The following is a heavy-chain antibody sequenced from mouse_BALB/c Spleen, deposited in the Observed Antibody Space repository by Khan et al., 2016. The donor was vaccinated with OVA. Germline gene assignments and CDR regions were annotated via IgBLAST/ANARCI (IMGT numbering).Heavy chain of an antibody. D-gene: IGHD2-3*01. Sequence: QMQLEESGPGLVAPSQSLSITCTVSGFSLTSYGVHWVRQPPGKGLEWLVVIWSDGSTNYNSVLKSRLSISKDNSTSQVFLQMNSLQTDDNAIYFCARGIDGYSSHYAMDYWGQGTSVTVSS. V-gene: IGHV2-6*02. CDR2: IWSDGST. J-gene: IGHJ4*01. CDR3: ARGIDGYSSHYAMDY. CDR1: GFSLTSYG.